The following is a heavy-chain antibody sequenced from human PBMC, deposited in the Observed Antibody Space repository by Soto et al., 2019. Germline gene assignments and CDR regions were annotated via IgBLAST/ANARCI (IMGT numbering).Heavy chain of an antibody. CDR2: INIDESDT. CDR1: GFTFSSYW. V-gene: IGHV3-74*01. J-gene: IGHJ2*01. CDR3: AREGNNPTWYFDL. Sequence: EVQLVESGGGLVQPGGSLRLSCAASGFTFSSYWMHWVRQGPGKGLLWVSRINIDESDTYYADSVKGRFTISRDNAKNTLYLQMNSLRVEDTAVYFCAREGNNPTWYFDLWGRGTLVTVSS.